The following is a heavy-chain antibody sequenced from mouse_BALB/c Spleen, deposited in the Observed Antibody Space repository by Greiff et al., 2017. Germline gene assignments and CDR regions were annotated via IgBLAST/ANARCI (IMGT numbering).Heavy chain of an antibody. CDR2: IRNKANGYTT. CDR3: ARGGSLDY. CDR1: GFTFTDYY. J-gene: IGHJ2*01. V-gene: IGHV7-3*02. Sequence: DVQLVESGGGLVQPGGSLRLSCATSGFTFTDYYMSWVRQPPGKALEWLGFIRNKANGYTTEYSASVKGRFTISRDNSQSILYLQMNTLRAEDSATYYCARGGSLDYWGQGTTLTVSS.